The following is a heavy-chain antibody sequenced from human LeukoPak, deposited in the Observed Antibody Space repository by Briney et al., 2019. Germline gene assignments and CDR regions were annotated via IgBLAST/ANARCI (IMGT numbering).Heavy chain of an antibody. J-gene: IGHJ6*02. Sequence: ASVKVSCKASGYTFTAYGITWVRQAPGQGLEWMGWISAYNGHTNYAQKLQGTVTLTTDTSTSTAYMELRSLRSGDTAVYYCARESSLYYYGMDVWGQGTTVTVSS. V-gene: IGHV1-18*04. CDR3: ARESSLYYYGMDV. CDR2: ISAYNGHT. CDR1: GYTFTAYG.